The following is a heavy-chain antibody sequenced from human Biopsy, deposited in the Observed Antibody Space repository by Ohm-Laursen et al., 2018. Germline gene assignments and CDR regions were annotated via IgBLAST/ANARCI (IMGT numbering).Heavy chain of an antibody. CDR3: AKHGSGWTGDDAFHI. CDR2: IHHAQSA. Sequence: SETLSLTCTVSGGSISSYYWMWIRQPPGKGLEWIGYIHHAQSATYSPSLKSRVTISVDTSKNQFSLKMTSVTAADTAVYYCAKHGSGWTGDDAFHIWGQGTMVTVSS. V-gene: IGHV4-59*08. CDR1: GGSISSYY. D-gene: IGHD6-19*01. J-gene: IGHJ3*02.